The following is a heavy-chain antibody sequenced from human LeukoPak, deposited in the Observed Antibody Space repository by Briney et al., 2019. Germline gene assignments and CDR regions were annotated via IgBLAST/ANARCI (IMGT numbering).Heavy chain of an antibody. CDR3: ARGRDDWFDP. Sequence: ASVKVSCKASGYTFTGYYMHWVRQAPGQGLEWMGWINPNSGGTNYAQKFQGWVTMTRDTSISTAYMELSSLRSEDTAVYYCARGRDDWFDPWGQGTLVTVSS. J-gene: IGHJ5*02. CDR1: GYTFTGYY. CDR2: INPNSGGT. V-gene: IGHV1-2*04.